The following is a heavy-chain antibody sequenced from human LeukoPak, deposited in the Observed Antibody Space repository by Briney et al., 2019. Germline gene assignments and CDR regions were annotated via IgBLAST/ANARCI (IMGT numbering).Heavy chain of an antibody. D-gene: IGHD3-3*01. Sequence: GASVKVSCKASGYTFTGYYMHWVRQAPGQGLEWVGWINPNSGGTNYAQKFQGRVTMTRDTSISTAYMELSRLRSDDTAVYYCARTHYDFWSGYPLDYWGQGTLVTVSS. CDR2: INPNSGGT. CDR1: GYTFTGYY. J-gene: IGHJ4*02. V-gene: IGHV1-2*02. CDR3: ARTHYDFWSGYPLDY.